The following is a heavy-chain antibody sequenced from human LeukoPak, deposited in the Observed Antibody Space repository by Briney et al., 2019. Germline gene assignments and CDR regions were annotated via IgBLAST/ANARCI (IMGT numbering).Heavy chain of an antibody. J-gene: IGHJ6*03. Sequence: PSETLSLTCTVSGGSISSGSYYWSWIRQPAGKGLEWIGRIYTSGSTNYNPSLKSRVTISVDTSKNQFSLKLSSVTAADTAVYYCASANYDILTGFYYYMDVWGKGTTVTVSS. CDR2: IYTSGST. CDR1: GGSISSGSYY. V-gene: IGHV4-61*02. D-gene: IGHD3-9*01. CDR3: ASANYDILTGFYYYMDV.